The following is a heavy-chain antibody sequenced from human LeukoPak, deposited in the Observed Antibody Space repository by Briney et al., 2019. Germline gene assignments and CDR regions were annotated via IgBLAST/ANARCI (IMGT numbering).Heavy chain of an antibody. Sequence: GGSLRLSCAASGFTFSSYGMHWVRQAPGQRLEWMGWINAGNGNTKYSQKFQGRVTITRDTSASTAYMELSSLKSEDTAIYYCARSFSDAFDIWGQGTMVTVSS. CDR1: GFTFSSYG. CDR2: INAGNGNT. V-gene: IGHV1-3*01. CDR3: ARSFSDAFDI. D-gene: IGHD3-16*02. J-gene: IGHJ3*02.